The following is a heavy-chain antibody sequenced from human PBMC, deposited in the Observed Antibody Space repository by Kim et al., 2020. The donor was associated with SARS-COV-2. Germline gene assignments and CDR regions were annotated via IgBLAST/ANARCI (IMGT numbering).Heavy chain of an antibody. D-gene: IGHD3-9*01. CDR2: IIGSGGST. Sequence: GGSLRLSCAASGFTFSSYAMSWVRQAPGKGLELVSAIIGSGGSTYYADAVMIRCTTTRDNSKNTLFLQMNSLRAEDTAVEYCAKERGQLRSFDPSGWGQGTLVTVSS. V-gene: IGHV3-23*01. CDR3: AKERGQLRSFDPSG. CDR1: GFTFSSYA. J-gene: IGHJ4*02.